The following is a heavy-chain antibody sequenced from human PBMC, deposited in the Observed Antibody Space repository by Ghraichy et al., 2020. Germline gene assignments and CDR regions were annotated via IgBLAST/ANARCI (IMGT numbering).Heavy chain of an antibody. J-gene: IGHJ4*02. V-gene: IGHV1-69*13. CDR1: GGTFSSYA. CDR3: ARGVLIGDYFDY. Sequence: SVKVSCKASGGTFSSYAISWVRQAPGQGLEWMGGIIPIFGTANYAQKFQGRVTITADESTSTAYMELSSLRSEDTAVYYCARGVLIGDYFDYWGQGTLVTVSS. D-gene: IGHD2/OR15-2a*01. CDR2: IIPIFGTA.